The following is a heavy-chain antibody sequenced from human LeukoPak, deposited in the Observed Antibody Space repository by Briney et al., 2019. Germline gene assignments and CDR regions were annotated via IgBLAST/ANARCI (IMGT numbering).Heavy chain of an antibody. V-gene: IGHV1-18*01. J-gene: IGHJ5*02. CDR1: GYTFTSYG. CDR2: ISAYNGNT. Sequence: ASVKVSCKASGYTFTSYGISWVRQAPGQGLEWMGWISAYNGNTNYAQKLQGRVTMTTGTSTSTAYMELRSLRSDDTAVYYCARSRYCSSTSCYDGWFDPWGQGTLVTVSS. CDR3: ARSRYCSSTSCYDGWFDP. D-gene: IGHD2-2*01.